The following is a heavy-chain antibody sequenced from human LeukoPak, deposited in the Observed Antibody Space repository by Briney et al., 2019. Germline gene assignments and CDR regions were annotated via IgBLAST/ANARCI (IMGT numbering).Heavy chain of an antibody. Sequence: SETLSLTCTVSGGSISSSSYYWGWIRQPPGKGLEWIGSIYYSGSTYYNPSLKSRVTISVDTSKNQFSLKLSSVTAADTAVYYCARSSEKIFGDDLAVFDFWGQGNLVTVSS. D-gene: IGHD3-3*01. CDR1: GGSISSSSYY. CDR2: IYYSGST. J-gene: IGHJ4*02. CDR3: ARSSEKIFGDDLAVFDF. V-gene: IGHV4-39*01.